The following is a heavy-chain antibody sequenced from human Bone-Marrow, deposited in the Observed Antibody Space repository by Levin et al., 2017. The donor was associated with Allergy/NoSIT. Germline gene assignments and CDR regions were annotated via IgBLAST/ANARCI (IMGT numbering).Heavy chain of an antibody. D-gene: IGHD6-13*01. CDR2: VYSIGST. CDR1: GGSISTSSYY. CDR3: ARLPSVVAAEASRFYYFYGLDV. J-gene: IGHJ6*02. Sequence: SETLSLTCRVSGGSISTSSYYWGWFRQPPGTGLEWIGSVYSIGSTYYKPSLKSRVSISVDRSKSHFSLRLTSVTAAATAVYYCARLPSVVAAEASRFYYFYGLDVWGRGTTVTVSS. V-gene: IGHV4-39*07.